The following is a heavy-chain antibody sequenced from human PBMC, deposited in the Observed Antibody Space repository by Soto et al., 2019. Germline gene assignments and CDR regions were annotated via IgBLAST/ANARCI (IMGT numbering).Heavy chain of an antibody. CDR3: ARGGEAASRPYYYYYMDV. CDR1: GFTFSSYG. D-gene: IGHD2-15*01. V-gene: IGHV3-33*01. Sequence: GGSLRLSCAASGFTFSSYGMHWVRQAPGKGLEWVAVIWYDGSNKYYADSVKGRFTISRDNSKNTLYLQMNSLRAEDTAVYYCARGGEAASRPYYYYYMDVWGKGTTVTVSS. CDR2: IWYDGSNK. J-gene: IGHJ6*03.